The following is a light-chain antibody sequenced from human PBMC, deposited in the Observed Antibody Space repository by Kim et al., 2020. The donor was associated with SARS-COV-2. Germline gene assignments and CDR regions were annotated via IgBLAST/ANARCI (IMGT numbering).Light chain of an antibody. CDR3: QQYHSSPAT. V-gene: IGKV3D-20*01. J-gene: IGKJ5*01. CDR2: DAS. Sequence: SLGERATLSGGANESVSSNYLAWYRQKPGLAPSLRIYDASIRAAGIPDRFSGSGSGTDFTLTISRLGPEDFVVYYCQQYHSSPATFGQGTRLEIK. CDR1: ESVSSNY.